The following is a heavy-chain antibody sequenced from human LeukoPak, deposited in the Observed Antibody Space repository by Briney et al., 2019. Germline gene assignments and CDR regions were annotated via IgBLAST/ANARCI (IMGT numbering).Heavy chain of an antibody. D-gene: IGHD6-13*01. J-gene: IGHJ4*02. CDR3: ATDMSSSRPNF. CDR1: GFSFSTDW. Sequence: PVGSLRLSCAASGFSFSTDWMSWVRQAPGKGVEWVANIKQHGSEKYYVDSAKGRFTISRDNAKNSLYLQMNSLRAEDTAVYKCATDMSSSRPNFWGQGILVTVSA. V-gene: IGHV3-7*01. CDR2: IKQHGSEK.